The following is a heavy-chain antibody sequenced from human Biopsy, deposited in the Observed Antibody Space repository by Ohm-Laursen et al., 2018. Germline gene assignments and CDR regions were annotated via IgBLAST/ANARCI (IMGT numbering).Heavy chain of an antibody. Sequence: ASVKVSCKASGYSFSTYDVNWVRQARGQGLEWMGWMIPSSGKTGYAQRFQGRVTLTSDTSTSTVYMELSSLRSEDTAVYYCARLGSGDYFPTFFDFWGQGALVTVSS. CDR1: GYSFSTYD. V-gene: IGHV1-8*01. J-gene: IGHJ4*02. CDR3: ARLGSGDYFPTFFDF. CDR2: MIPSSGKT. D-gene: IGHD5-12*01.